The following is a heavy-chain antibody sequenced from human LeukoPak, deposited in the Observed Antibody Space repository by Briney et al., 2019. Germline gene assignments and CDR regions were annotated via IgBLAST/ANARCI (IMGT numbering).Heavy chain of an antibody. D-gene: IGHD3-16*01. CDR1: GGSISSGGYY. V-gene: IGHV4-31*03. CDR2: IYYSGST. Sequence: SETLSLTCTVSGGSISSGGYYWSCIRQHPGKGLEWIGYIYYSGSTYYNPSLKSRVTISVDTSKNQFSLKLSSVTAADTAVYYCARGEDDYIWGTLFDYWGQGTLVTVSS. CDR3: ARGEDDYIWGTLFDY. J-gene: IGHJ4*02.